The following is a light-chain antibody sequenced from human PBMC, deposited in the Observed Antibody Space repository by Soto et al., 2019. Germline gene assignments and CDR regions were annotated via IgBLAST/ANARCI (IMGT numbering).Light chain of an antibody. CDR3: AAWDDSLSAGV. CDR1: SSNIGSNY. J-gene: IGLJ3*02. CDR2: RSN. Sequence: QSVLTQPPSASGTPGQRVTISCSGSSSNIGSNYVYWYQQLPGTAPNLLVYRSNQRPSGVPDRFSGSKSGTSASLAISGLRSEDAADYDCAAWDDSLSAGVFGGGTKLTVL. V-gene: IGLV1-47*01.